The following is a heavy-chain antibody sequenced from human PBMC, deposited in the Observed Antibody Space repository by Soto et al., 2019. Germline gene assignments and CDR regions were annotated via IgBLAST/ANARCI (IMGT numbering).Heavy chain of an antibody. CDR3: VRASGRPWKILVMCEY. CDR1: GFTFNDYA. D-gene: IGHD3-16*02. J-gene: IGHJ4*02. Sequence: EVQLVESGGGLVQPGRSLRLSCVGSGFTFNDYAMHWVRQAPGKGLEWVAGISWFSGSEGYADSVRGRFTISRDASNNSLYLQMASLTAEDSAFYCCVRASGRPWKILVMCEYWGRGTLVTVSS. CDR2: ISWFSGSE. V-gene: IGHV3-9*01.